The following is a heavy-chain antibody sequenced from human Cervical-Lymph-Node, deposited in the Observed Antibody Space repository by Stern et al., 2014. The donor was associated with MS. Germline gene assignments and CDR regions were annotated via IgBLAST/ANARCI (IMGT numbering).Heavy chain of an antibody. CDR2: INPGGGTT. CDR1: GYTFTSYN. V-gene: IGHV1-46*01. J-gene: IGHJ4*02. D-gene: IGHD3-10*01. CDR3: ARRGGDF. Sequence: QVQLGQSGAEVKQPGASVKVSCKASGYTFTSYNIHWVRRAPGQGLEWMGLINPGGGTTNYAQKFQGRITVTRDTSTSTVYMELSSLRSEDTAVYYCARRGGDFWGQGTLVTVSS.